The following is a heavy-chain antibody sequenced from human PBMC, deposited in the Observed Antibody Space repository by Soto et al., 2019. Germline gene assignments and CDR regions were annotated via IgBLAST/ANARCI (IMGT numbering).Heavy chain of an antibody. V-gene: IGHV4-4*02. D-gene: IGHD6-6*01. J-gene: IGHJ4*02. CDR1: GGSISSSNW. Sequence: TSETLSLTCAVSGGSISSSNWWSWVRQPPGKGLEWIGEIYHSGSTNYNPSLKSRVTISVDKSKNQFSLKLISVTVADTAVYYCARGLYSSSEFDYWGQGTLVTVSS. CDR2: IYHSGST. CDR3: ARGLYSSSEFDY.